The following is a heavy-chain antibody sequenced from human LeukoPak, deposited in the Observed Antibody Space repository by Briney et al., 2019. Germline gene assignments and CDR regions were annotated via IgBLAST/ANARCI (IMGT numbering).Heavy chain of an antibody. CDR3: ARPRSDLYGMDV. J-gene: IGHJ6*02. V-gene: IGHV3-48*03. Sequence: GGSLTLSCIASEFIFSRYEMNWVRQAPGKGLEWVSYISGSGNIIYYADSVKGRFTISRDNAKNSLYLQMNSLRVEDTAVYYCARPRSDLYGMDVWGQGTTVTVSS. CDR1: EFIFSRYE. CDR2: ISGSGNII.